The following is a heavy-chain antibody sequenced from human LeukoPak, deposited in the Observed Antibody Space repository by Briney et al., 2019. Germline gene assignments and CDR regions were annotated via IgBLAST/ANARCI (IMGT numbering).Heavy chain of an antibody. CDR2: IRYDGTNK. Sequence: GGSLRLSCAASGFTFSSYWMSWVRQAPGKGLEWVSFIRYDGTNKYYADSVKGRFTISRDNSKNTLYLQMYSLRAEDTAVYYCAKISGYYPSDYWGQGTLVTVSS. V-gene: IGHV3-30*02. CDR1: GFTFSSYW. D-gene: IGHD3-22*01. J-gene: IGHJ4*02. CDR3: AKISGYYPSDY.